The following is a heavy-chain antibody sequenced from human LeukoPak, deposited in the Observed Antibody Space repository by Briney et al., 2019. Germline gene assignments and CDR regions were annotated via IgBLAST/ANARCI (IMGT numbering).Heavy chain of an antibody. V-gene: IGHV3-7*03. CDR2: TKQDGSDK. J-gene: IGHJ3*01. D-gene: IGHD1-1*01. CDR3: ARDPGHNSFDF. Sequence: HPGGSLRLSCAASGFTFINYWMSWVRQAPGKGLEWVADTKQDGSDKYYVDSVKGRFTISRDNAKNSLYLQMISLRAEDTAVYFCARDPGHNSFDFWGQGTMVTVSS. CDR1: GFTFINYW.